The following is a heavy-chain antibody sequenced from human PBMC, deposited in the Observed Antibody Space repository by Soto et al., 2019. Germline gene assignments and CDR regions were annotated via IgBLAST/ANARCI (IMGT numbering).Heavy chain of an antibody. CDR1: GFTVSSNY. J-gene: IGHJ5*02. Sequence: EVQLVESGGGLVQPGGSLRLSCAASGFTVSSNYMSWVRQAPGKGLEWVSVIYSGGSTYYADSVKGRFTISRDNSKNTLYLQMNSLRAEDTAVYYCARERLCYCSGGSCYHPENLFDRWGQGTLVTVSS. D-gene: IGHD2-15*01. CDR3: ARERLCYCSGGSCYHPENLFDR. V-gene: IGHV3-66*01. CDR2: IYSGGST.